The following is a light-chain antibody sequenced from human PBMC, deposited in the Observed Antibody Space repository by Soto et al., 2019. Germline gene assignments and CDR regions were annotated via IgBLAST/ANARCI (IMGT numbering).Light chain of an antibody. J-gene: IGKJ5*01. CDR3: QQRSNGPLT. Sequence: EIVLTQSPATLSLSPGERVTLSCRASQSVSSYFAWYQQKPGQAPRLLNYDASNRATGIPARFSGSGSGTDFTLTISSLEPEDFAVYYCQQRSNGPLTFGQGTRLEIK. CDR2: DAS. V-gene: IGKV3-11*01. CDR1: QSVSSY.